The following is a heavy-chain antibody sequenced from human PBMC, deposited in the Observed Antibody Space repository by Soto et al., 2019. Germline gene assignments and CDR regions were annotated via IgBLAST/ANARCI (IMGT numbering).Heavy chain of an antibody. V-gene: IGHV1-8*01. Sequence: QVQLVQSGAEVKKPGASVKVSCKASGYTFTSYDINWVRQATGQGLEWMGWMNPNSGNTGYAHKFQGSVTMTRNTSMSTAYMELSSLRSDDPAVYYCARSVEWLASFDYWGPGNLLTVSS. J-gene: IGHJ4*02. CDR1: GYTFTSYD. CDR3: ARSVEWLASFDY. CDR2: MNPNSGNT. D-gene: IGHD6-19*01.